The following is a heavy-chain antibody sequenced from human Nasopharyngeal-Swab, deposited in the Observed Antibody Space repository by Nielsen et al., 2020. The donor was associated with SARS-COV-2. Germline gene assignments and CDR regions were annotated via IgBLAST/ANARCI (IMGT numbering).Heavy chain of an antibody. V-gene: IGHV1-2*04. Sequence: ASVKVSCKASGYTFTGYYMHWVRQAPGQGLEWMGWINPNSGGTNYAQKFQGWVTMTRDTSISTAYMELSSLRSEDTAVYYCARGYCSSTSCYVRGNYFDYWGQGTLVTVSS. J-gene: IGHJ4*02. CDR3: ARGYCSSTSCYVRGNYFDY. D-gene: IGHD2-2*01. CDR1: GYTFTGYY. CDR2: INPNSGGT.